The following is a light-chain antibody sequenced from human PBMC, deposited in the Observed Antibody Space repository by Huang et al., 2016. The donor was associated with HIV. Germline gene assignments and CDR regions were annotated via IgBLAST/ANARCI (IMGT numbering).Light chain of an antibody. CDR2: CAS. J-gene: IGKJ2*01. CDR3: QQYNDWPRT. Sequence: IVMTQSPATLSVSPGDRATLSCRASQSVTNNLAWYHQNPGQAPRLLIYCASTRATGCPARFSGSGSGTEFTLTINSLTSEDFTVFYCQQYNDWPRTFGQGTKLEIK. CDR1: QSVTNN. V-gene: IGKV3-15*01.